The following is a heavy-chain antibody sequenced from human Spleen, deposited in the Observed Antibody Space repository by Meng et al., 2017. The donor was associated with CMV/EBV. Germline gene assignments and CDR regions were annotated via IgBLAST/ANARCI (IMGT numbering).Heavy chain of an antibody. Sequence: SLKISFAASGFTFDDFAMHWVRQSPGVGLEWVSGISGNSGFIGYAGSVKGRFTISRDNARKSLSLEINPLRVEDTALYYCVKGGGEKVTFDAMDVWGQGTTVTVSS. CDR1: GFTFDDFA. CDR2: ISGNSGFI. CDR3: VKGGGEKVTFDAMDV. V-gene: IGHV3-9*01. J-gene: IGHJ6*02. D-gene: IGHD2-21*02.